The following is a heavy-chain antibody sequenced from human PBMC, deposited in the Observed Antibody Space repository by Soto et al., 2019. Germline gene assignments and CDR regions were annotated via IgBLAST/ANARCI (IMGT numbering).Heavy chain of an antibody. CDR3: AREYYYDSSGKGWFDP. CDR2: MNPNSGNT. Sequence: ASVKVSCKASGYTFTSYDINWVRQATGQGLEWMGWMNPNSGNTGYAQKFQGRVTMTRNTSISTAYMELSSLRSEDTDVYYCAREYYYDSSGKGWFDPWGQGTQVTVSS. V-gene: IGHV1-8*01. CDR1: GYTFTSYD. D-gene: IGHD3-22*01. J-gene: IGHJ5*02.